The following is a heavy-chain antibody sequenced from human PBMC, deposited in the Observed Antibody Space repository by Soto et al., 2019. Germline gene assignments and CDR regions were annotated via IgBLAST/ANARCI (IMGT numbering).Heavy chain of an antibody. V-gene: IGHV4-34*01. CDR1: GGSLSGYY. J-gene: IGHJ4*02. CDR2: INHSGST. Sequence: SETLSLTCAVYGGSLSGYYWSWIRQPPGKGLEWIGEINHSGSTHYNPSLKSRVTISVDTSKNQFSLKLSSVTAADTAVFYCARGVYNTIFGVVSLDYWGQGNLVTVSS. CDR3: ARGVYNTIFGVVSLDY. D-gene: IGHD3-3*01.